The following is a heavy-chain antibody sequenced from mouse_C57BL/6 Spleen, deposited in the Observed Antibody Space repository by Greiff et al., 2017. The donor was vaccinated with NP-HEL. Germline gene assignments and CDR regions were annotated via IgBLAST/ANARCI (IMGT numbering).Heavy chain of an antibody. J-gene: IGHJ2*01. D-gene: IGHD4-1*01. CDR3: ARGKTGTRLFAY. CDR2: ISRGGDYT. V-gene: IGHV5S21*01. Sequence: EVHVVESGEGLVKPGGSLKLSCAASGFTFSSYAMSWVRQTPDKRLEWVAYISRGGDYTYYADTVKGRFTISRDNARNTLYLQMSSLKSEDTAMYYCARGKTGTRLFAYWGQGTTLTVSS. CDR1: GFTFSSYA.